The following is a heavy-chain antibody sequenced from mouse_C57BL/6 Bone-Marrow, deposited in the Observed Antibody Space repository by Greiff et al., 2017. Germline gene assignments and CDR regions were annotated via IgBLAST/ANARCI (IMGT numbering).Heavy chain of an antibody. D-gene: IGHD6-1*01. Sequence: QVQLKESGPGLVAPSQSLSITCTVSGFSLTSYGVDWVRQPPGKGLEWLGVIWGGGSTNYNSALMSRLSISKGNSKTQVFLKRNSLQTDDTAMYYCAKRLFGYAMDYWGQGTSVTVSS. J-gene: IGHJ4*01. CDR1: GFSLTSYG. V-gene: IGHV2-9*01. CDR2: IWGGGST. CDR3: AKRLFGYAMDY.